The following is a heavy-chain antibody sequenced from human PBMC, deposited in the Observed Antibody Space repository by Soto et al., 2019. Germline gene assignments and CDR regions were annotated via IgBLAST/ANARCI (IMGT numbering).Heavy chain of an antibody. V-gene: IGHV4-59*01. CDR2: IYYSGST. J-gene: IGHJ6*02. Sequence: PSETLSLTCTVSGGSISSYYWSWIRQPPGQGLEWIGYIYYSGSTNYNPSLKSRVTISVDTSKNQFSLKLSSVTAADTAVYYCARGEGSSGAYDDYGMDVWGQGTTVTVSS. CDR3: ARGEGSSGAYDDYGMDV. D-gene: IGHD3-10*01. CDR1: GGSISSYY.